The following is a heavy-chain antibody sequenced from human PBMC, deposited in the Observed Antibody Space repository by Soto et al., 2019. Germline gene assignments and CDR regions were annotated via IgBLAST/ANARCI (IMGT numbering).Heavy chain of an antibody. V-gene: IGHV3-73*01. CDR3: PRIENSGYD. Sequence: EVQLVESGGGLVQPGGSLKLSCAASGFTFSGSAMHWVRQASGKGLEWVGRIRSKANSYATAYAASVKGRFTISRDDSKNTAYLQMNSLKTEDTAVYYCPRIENSGYDWGHGTLVTVSS. CDR1: GFTFSGSA. D-gene: IGHD5-12*01. CDR2: IRSKANSYAT. J-gene: IGHJ4*01.